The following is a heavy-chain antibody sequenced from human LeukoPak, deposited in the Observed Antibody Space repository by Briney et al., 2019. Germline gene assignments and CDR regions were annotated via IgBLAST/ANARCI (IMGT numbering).Heavy chain of an antibody. J-gene: IGHJ4*02. Sequence: GGSLRLSCAASGFTFRAYAMHWVRQAPGKGLEWLAVISNDGTIQYYADSVKGRFTISRDNSRNIMNLQTDSLRPEDTALYYCARAMVRGVIPYWGQGTLVTVSS. CDR1: GFTFRAYA. D-gene: IGHD3-10*01. CDR2: ISNDGTIQ. V-gene: IGHV3-30*04. CDR3: ARAMVRGVIPY.